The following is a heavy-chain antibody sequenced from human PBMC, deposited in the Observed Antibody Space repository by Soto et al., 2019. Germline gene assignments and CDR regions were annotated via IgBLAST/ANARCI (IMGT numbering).Heavy chain of an antibody. V-gene: IGHV3-48*02. Sequence: LRLSCATSGITFSTYSINWVRQAPGRGLEWVSYINSRSSNKYYADSVKGRFTISRDNGENSLYLQMNSLRDEDTAVYYCAATYESHDFRFDYWGQGALVTVSS. CDR2: INSRSSNK. CDR1: GITFSTYS. D-gene: IGHD4-4*01. J-gene: IGHJ4*02. CDR3: AATYESHDFRFDY.